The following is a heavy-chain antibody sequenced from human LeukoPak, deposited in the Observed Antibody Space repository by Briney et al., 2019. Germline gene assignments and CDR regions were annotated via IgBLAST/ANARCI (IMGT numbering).Heavy chain of an antibody. J-gene: IGHJ3*02. CDR1: GGSISSSSYY. CDR2: IYYSGST. V-gene: IGHV4-61*01. CDR3: AREVRGVIDAFDI. Sequence: PSETLSLTCTVSGGSISSSSYYWGWIRQPPGKGLEWIGYIYYSGSTNYNPSLKSRVTISVDTSKNQFSLKLSSVTAADTAVYYCAREVRGVIDAFDIWGQGTMVTVSS. D-gene: IGHD3-10*01.